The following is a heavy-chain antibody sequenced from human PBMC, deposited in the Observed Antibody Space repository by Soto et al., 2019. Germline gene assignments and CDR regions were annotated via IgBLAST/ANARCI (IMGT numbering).Heavy chain of an antibody. D-gene: IGHD6-13*01. V-gene: IGHV3-21*01. Sequence: GGSLRLSCAASGFTFSYYYMSWVRQAPGKGLEWVSTISSNSAYIYYTDALRGRFTISRDNAKNSLHLQMNSLRAEDTAVYYCTRDASRDSSARGWFDPWGPGTLVTVS. CDR1: GFTFSYYY. CDR3: TRDASRDSSARGWFDP. J-gene: IGHJ5*02. CDR2: ISSNSAYI.